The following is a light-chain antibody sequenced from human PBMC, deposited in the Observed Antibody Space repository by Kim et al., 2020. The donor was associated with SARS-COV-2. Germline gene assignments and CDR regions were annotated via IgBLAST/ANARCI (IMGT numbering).Light chain of an antibody. J-gene: IGLJ3*02. CDR3: GAWDSSLRAWL. Sequence: YVSWFQHLPGTAPKLVIYDSDKRPAEIPGRFSGSRSGTSATLDICGLQAADEAHYYCGAWDSSLRAWLFGGGTQLTVL. CDR2: DSD. V-gene: IGLV1-51*01. CDR1: Y.